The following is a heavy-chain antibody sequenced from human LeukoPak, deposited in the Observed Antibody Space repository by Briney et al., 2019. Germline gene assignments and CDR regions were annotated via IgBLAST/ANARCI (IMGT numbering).Heavy chain of an antibody. D-gene: IGHD6-19*01. V-gene: IGHV3-23*01. Sequence: PGGSLRLSCAASGFTFSSYAMSWVRQAPGKGLEWVSGISGGGSSTYYADSVKGRFTISRDNSKNMLDLQMNSLRAEDTAVYYCANTAFHSSTFDHWGQGTPVTVSS. CDR3: ANTAFHSSTFDH. CDR2: ISGGGSST. J-gene: IGHJ4*02. CDR1: GFTFSSYA.